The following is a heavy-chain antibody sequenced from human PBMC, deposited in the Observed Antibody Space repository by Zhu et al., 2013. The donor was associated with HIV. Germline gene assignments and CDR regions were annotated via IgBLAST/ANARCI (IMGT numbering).Heavy chain of an antibody. D-gene: IGHD3-3*01. J-gene: IGHJ6*02. V-gene: IGHV1-46*03. CDR1: GYTFTSYY. CDR2: INPSGGST. Sequence: QVQLVQSGAEVKKPGASVKVSCKASGYTFTSYYMHWVRQAPGQGLEWMGIINPSGGSTSYAQKFQGRVTMTRDTSTSTVYMELSSLRSEDTAVYYCASSPRSLFRTIEGDFWSGPSLGYGMDVWGQGTTVTVSS. CDR3: ASSPRSLFRTIEGDFWSGPSLGYGMDV.